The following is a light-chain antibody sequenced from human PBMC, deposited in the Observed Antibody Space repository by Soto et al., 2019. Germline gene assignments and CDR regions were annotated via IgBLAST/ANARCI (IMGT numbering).Light chain of an antibody. V-gene: IGLV1-40*01. CDR3: QSYDSSLTALL. J-gene: IGLJ2*01. CDR2: GNN. CDR1: SSNIGAPYG. Sequence: QSVLTQPPSVSGAPGRRVTISCTGSSSNIGAPYGVHWYQQLPGTAPKLLIYGNNNRPSGVPDRFSGSQSGTSASLAITGLQAEDEADYYCQSYDSSLTALLFGGGTKLTVL.